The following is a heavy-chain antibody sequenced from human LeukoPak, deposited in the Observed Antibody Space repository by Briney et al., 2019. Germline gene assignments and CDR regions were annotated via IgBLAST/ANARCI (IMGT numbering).Heavy chain of an antibody. J-gene: IGHJ4*02. CDR1: SGSFSGYY. CDR2: INDRGSV. D-gene: IGHD6-19*01. CDR3: ARRLVESGASQVSDD. Sequence: PSETLSLTCAVYSGSFSGYYWSWIRQPPGKGLEWIGEINDRGSVNCNPSLKNRVTLSVDTSKNQFSLRLSSVAAADTADCARRLVESGASQVSDDWGQETLVTATS. V-gene: IGHV4-34*01.